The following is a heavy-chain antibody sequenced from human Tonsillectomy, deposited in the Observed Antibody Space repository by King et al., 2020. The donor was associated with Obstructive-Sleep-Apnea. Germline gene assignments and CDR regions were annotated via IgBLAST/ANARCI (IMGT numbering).Heavy chain of an antibody. CDR1: GGSISSSSYY. V-gene: IGHV4-39*07. CDR2: IYYSGST. Sequence: LQLQESGPGLVKPSETLSLTCTVSGGSISSSSYYWGWIRQPPGKGLEWIGSIYYSGSTYYNPSLKSRVTISVDTSKNQFSLKLSSVTAADTAGYYCATVMFRGEGSFEYWGQGTLVTVSS. J-gene: IGHJ1*01. D-gene: IGHD3-10*01. CDR3: ATVMFRGEGSFEY.